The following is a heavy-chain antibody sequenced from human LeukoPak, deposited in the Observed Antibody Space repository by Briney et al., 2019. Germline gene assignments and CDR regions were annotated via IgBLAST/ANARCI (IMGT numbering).Heavy chain of an antibody. Sequence: SVKVSCKASGGTFSSYAISWVRQAPGQGLEWMGGIIPIFGTANYAQKFQGRVTITADESTSTAYMELSSLRSEDTAVYYCARDRGGGAPDAFDIWGQGTMVTVSS. CDR1: GGTFSSYA. V-gene: IGHV1-69*13. CDR3: ARDRGGGAPDAFDI. J-gene: IGHJ3*02. D-gene: IGHD3-16*01. CDR2: IIPIFGTA.